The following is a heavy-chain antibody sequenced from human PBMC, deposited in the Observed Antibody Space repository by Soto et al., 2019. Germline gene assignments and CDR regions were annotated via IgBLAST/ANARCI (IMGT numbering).Heavy chain of an antibody. J-gene: IGHJ6*02. CDR1: GFTFSSYG. V-gene: IGHV3-30*18. D-gene: IGHD1-20*01. Sequence: PGGSLRLSCAASGFTFSSYGMHWVRQAPGKGLEWVAVISYDGSNKYYADSVKGRFTISRDNSKNTLYLQMNSLRAEDTAVYYCAKEGSNWSGGMDVWGQGTTVTVSS. CDR2: ISYDGSNK. CDR3: AKEGSNWSGGMDV.